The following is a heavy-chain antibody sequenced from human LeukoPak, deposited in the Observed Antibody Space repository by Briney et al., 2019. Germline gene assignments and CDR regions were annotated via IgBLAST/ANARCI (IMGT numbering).Heavy chain of an antibody. J-gene: IGHJ3*02. CDR1: GFTFSSYA. CDR3: ARDRYGSGDYAFDI. CDR2: ISSNGGST. D-gene: IGHD3-10*01. Sequence: PGGSLRLSCAASGFTFSSYAMHWVRQAPGKGLEYVSAISSNGGSTGYADSVKGRFTISRDNAKNSLYLQMNSLRDEDTALYYCARDRYGSGDYAFDIWGQGTMVTVSS. V-gene: IGHV3-64*04.